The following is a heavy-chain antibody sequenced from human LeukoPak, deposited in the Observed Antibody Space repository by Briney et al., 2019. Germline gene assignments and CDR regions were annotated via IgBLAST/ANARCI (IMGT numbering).Heavy chain of an antibody. Sequence: ASVKVSCKASGYTFTGYYMHWVRQAPGQGLEWMGWINPNSGGTNYAQKFQGRVTMTRDTSISTAYMELRRLRSDDTAGYYCARGSDDFWSGYSPSYWGQGNLVTVSS. J-gene: IGHJ4*02. CDR3: ARGSDDFWSGYSPSY. CDR1: GYTFTGYY. V-gene: IGHV1-2*02. D-gene: IGHD3-3*01. CDR2: INPNSGGT.